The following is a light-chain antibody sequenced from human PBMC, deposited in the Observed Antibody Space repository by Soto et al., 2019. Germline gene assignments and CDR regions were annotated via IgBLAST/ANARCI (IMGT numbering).Light chain of an antibody. J-gene: IGLJ1*01. CDR1: SSDIGGYNS. CDR3: SSYTDTKSLV. Sequence: LTQSPSASGSPGQSVTISCTGTSSDIGGYNSVSWYQQHPGKAPKVMIYDVTKRPSGVPDRFSGSKSGNTASLTVSALQAEDEADYYCSSYTDTKSLVFGTGTKVTVL. CDR2: DVT. V-gene: IGLV2-8*01.